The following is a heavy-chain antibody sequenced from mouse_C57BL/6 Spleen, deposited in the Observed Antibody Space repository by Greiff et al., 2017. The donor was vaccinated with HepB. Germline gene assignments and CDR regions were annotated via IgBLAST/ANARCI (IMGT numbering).Heavy chain of an antibody. CDR1: GFTFSSYG. D-gene: IGHD2-3*01. Sequence: EVQRVESGGDLVKPGGSLKLSCAASGFTFSSYGMSWVRQTPDKRLEWVATISSGGSYTYYPDSLKGRYTISRDNAKNTLYLQMSSLKSEDTAMYYCARHYDGYCFDYWGQGTTLTVSS. V-gene: IGHV5-6*01. CDR2: ISSGGSYT. J-gene: IGHJ2*01. CDR3: ARHYDGYCFDY.